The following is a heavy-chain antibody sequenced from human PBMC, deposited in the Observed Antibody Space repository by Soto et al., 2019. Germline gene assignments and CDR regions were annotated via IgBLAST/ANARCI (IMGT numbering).Heavy chain of an antibody. Sequence: GGSLKLSCAACGFSFKSSVMSWARQSPGNGLEWVANIKDDGSETYYMDSVKGRFTISRDNSKNTVSLQMNSLRAEDTAVYYCAILAGTYYAFDFWGQGTLVTVPS. CDR3: AILAGTYYAFDF. D-gene: IGHD1-26*01. CDR2: IKDDGSET. V-gene: IGHV3-7*03. J-gene: IGHJ3*01. CDR1: GFSFKSSV.